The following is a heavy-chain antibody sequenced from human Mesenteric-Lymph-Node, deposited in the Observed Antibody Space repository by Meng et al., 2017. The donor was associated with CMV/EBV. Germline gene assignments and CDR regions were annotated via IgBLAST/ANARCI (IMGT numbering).Heavy chain of an antibody. V-gene: IGHV1-8*02. CDR3: ARAIRNLLLSDS. CDR2: VNPNSGNT. CDR1: GGTFSIYT. J-gene: IGHJ4*02. D-gene: IGHD1-14*01. Sequence: ASVKVSCKASGGTFSIYTINWVRQATGQGLEWMGWVNPNSGNTGYAQKFQGRVTFTTTASISTAYMELYSLSSEDTAVYYCARAIRNLLLSDSWGQGTLVTVSS.